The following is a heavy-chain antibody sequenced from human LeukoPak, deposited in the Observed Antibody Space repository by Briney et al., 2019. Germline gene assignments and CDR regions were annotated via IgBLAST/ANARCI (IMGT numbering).Heavy chain of an antibody. D-gene: IGHD4-23*01. CDR2: IIPIFGTA. V-gene: IGHV1-69*13. J-gene: IGHJ4*02. CDR3: ARGPDYGGNSL. CDR1: GGTFSSYA. Sequence: GASVKVSCKASGGTFSSYAISWVRQAPGQGLKWMGGIIPIFGTANYAQKFQGRVTITADESTSTAYMELSSLRSEDTAVYYCARGPDYGGNSLWGQGTLVTVSS.